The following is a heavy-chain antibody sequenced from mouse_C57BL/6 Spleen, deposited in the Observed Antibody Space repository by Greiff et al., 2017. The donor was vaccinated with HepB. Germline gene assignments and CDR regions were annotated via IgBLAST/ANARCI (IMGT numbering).Heavy chain of an antibody. CDR2: ISDGGSYT. D-gene: IGHD5-2*01. CDR1: GFTFSSYA. V-gene: IGHV5-4*01. CDR3: ARDQENTHRGWFAY. J-gene: IGHJ3*01. Sequence: EVQLQESGGGLVKPGGSLKLSCAASGFTFSSYAMSWVRQTPEKRLEWVATISDGGSYTYYPDNVKGRFTISRDNAKNNLYLQMSHLKSEDTAMYYCARDQENTHRGWFAYWGQGTLVTVSA.